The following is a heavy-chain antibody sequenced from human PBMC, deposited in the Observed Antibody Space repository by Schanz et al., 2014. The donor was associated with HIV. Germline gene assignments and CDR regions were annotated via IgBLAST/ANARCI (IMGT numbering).Heavy chain of an antibody. J-gene: IGHJ1*01. CDR2: ISWNSGSI. V-gene: IGHV3-9*01. CDR3: ARALPDEWEPAAYFQH. Sequence: EVQLVESGGGLVQPGRSLRLSCAASGFTFDEYAMHWVRQVPGKGLEWVSGISWNSGSIGYAESVKGRFTISRDNAKXSLXLXXXSLXXXDTAVYYCARALPDEWEPAAYFQHWGQGTLVIVSS. CDR1: GFTFDEYA. D-gene: IGHD1-26*01.